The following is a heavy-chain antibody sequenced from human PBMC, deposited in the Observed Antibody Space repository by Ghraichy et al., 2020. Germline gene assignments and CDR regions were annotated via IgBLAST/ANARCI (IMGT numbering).Heavy chain of an antibody. CDR2: SSGSGDPT. V-gene: IGHV3-23*01. CDR3: AKAVKEKWRSDAFDI. CDR1: GFTFSSYA. D-gene: IGHD2-15*01. J-gene: IGHJ3*02. Sequence: GGSLRLSCAASGFTFSSYAINWVRQAPGKGLEWVSSSSGSGDPTYYADSVMGRFTISRDSSKNTIYLQMNSLRAEDTAVYYCAKAVKEKWRSDAFDIWGPGTMVTVSS.